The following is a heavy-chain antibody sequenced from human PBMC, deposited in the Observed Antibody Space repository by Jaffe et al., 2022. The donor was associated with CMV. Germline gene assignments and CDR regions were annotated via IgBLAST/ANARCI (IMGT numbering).Heavy chain of an antibody. CDR1: GFTFDDYT. V-gene: IGHV3-43*01. CDR2: ISWDGGST. Sequence: EVQLVESGGVVVQPGGSLRLSCAASGFTFDDYTMHWVRQAPGKGLEWVSLISWDGGSTYYADSVKGRFTISRDNSKNSLYLQMNSLRTEDTALYYCAKGVLDTAMGPFDYWGQGTLVTVSS. D-gene: IGHD5-18*01. CDR3: AKGVLDTAMGPFDY. J-gene: IGHJ4*02.